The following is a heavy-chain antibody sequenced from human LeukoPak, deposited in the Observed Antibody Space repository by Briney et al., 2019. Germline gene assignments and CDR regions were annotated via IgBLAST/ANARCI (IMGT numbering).Heavy chain of an antibody. CDR2: INSDGSWT. J-gene: IGHJ4*02. D-gene: IGHD3-16*02. V-gene: IGHV3-74*01. CDR1: GNSW. CDR3: AKSLYGGCDY. Sequence: GGSLRLSCAASGNSWMHWVRQAPGKGLVWVSHINSDGSWTSYADSVKGRFTIFRDNSKNTVYLQMNSLRVEDTAVYYCAKSLYGGCDYWGQGTVVTVSS.